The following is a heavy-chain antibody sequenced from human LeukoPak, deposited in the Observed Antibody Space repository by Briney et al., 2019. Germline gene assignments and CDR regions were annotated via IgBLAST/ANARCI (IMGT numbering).Heavy chain of an antibody. CDR1: GYTSTDYY. J-gene: IGHJ6*03. V-gene: IGHV1-2*02. Sequence: GASVKVSCKASGYTSTDYYIHWVRQAPGQGLEWMGWINPNSDGTIYAQKFQGRVTMTRDTSIRTAYMELSRLRSDDTAVYYCARAASVLDYYYYYMDVWGKGTTVTISS. CDR2: INPNSDGT. CDR3: ARAASVLDYYYYYMDV. D-gene: IGHD2-8*02.